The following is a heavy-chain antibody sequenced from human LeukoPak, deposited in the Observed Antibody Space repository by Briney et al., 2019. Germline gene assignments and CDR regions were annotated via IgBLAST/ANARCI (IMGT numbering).Heavy chain of an antibody. CDR1: GFTFSSYN. V-gene: IGHV3-21*01. D-gene: IGHD4/OR15-4a*01. CDR2: ISTDSQHI. Sequence: GGSLRLSCAASGFTFSSYNMNWVRQAPGEGPEWLSYISTDSQHIHYADSVKGRFTISRDNGKNSLFLQMNSLSVEDTPVYYCARGDYGGFDYWGEGTLVTVSS. CDR3: ARGDYGGFDY. J-gene: IGHJ4*02.